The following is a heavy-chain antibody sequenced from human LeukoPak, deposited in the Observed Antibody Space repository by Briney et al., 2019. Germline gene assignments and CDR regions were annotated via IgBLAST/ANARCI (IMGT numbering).Heavy chain of an antibody. CDR2: IRTKVKNHAT. J-gene: IGHJ5*02. CDR1: KFTFNGSA. D-gene: IGHD5-12*01. CDR3: TGQDGDMVPTLGWFDP. V-gene: IGHV3-73*01. Sequence: GGSLRLSCVASKFTFNGSAIHWVRQASGKGLEWVGRIRTKVKNHATVYAESVKGRFTISRDDSRSTAYLQMSSLKTEDTAMYYCTGQDGDMVPTLGWFDPWGQGTLVTVSS.